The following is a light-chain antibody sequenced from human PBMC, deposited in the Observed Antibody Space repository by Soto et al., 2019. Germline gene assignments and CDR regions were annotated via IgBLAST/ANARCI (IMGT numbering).Light chain of an antibody. CDR1: QSINDW. CDR3: QQYNSYSEA. CDR2: KAS. Sequence: DIQMTQSPSTLSASVGDRVTITCRASQSINDWLAWYQQKPGKAPNLLIYKASTLQSGVPSRFSGSGSGTEFTLTITRLQPDDFATYYCQQYNSYSEAFGQGTKVELK. V-gene: IGKV1-5*03. J-gene: IGKJ1*01.